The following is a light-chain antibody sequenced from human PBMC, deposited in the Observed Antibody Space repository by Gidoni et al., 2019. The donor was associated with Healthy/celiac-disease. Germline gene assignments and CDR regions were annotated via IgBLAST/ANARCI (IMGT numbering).Light chain of an antibody. J-gene: IGLJ2*01. CDR3: QAWDSSTSVV. Sequence: SYELTQQPSVSVSPGQTASITCSGDKLGDKYACWYQQKPGQSPVLVIYQDSKRPSGIPERFSGSNSGNTATLTISGTRAMDEADYYCQAWDSSTSVVFGGGTKLTVL. V-gene: IGLV3-1*01. CDR2: QDS. CDR1: KLGDKY.